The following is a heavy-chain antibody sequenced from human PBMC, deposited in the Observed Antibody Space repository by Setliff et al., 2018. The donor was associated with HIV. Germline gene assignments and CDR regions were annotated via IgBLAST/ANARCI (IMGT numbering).Heavy chain of an antibody. Sequence: ASVKVSCKASGFTFTEYYIHWVRQAPGQGLEWMGRINPDSGGTNYAQKFQGRVTMTRDTSISTAYMELTRLRSDDTAVYFCARSPLYYNILTGFYPWGQGTLVTVSS. V-gene: IGHV1-2*06. CDR1: GFTFTEYY. J-gene: IGHJ4*02. CDR2: INPDSGGT. CDR3: ARSPLYYNILTGFYP. D-gene: IGHD3-9*01.